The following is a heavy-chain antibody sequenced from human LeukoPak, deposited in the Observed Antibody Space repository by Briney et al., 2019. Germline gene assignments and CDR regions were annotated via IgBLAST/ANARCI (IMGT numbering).Heavy chain of an antibody. V-gene: IGHV3-23*01. CDR2: ISGSGGST. CDR1: GFTFSSYA. Sequence: GGSLRLSCAASGFTFSSYAMSWVRQAPGKGLEWVSAISGSGGSTYYADSVKGRFTISRDNSKNTLYLQMNSLRAEDTAVYYCAKDYFSLYYYDSSGYSPVPLDAFDIWGKGTMVTVSS. CDR3: AKDYFSLYYYDSSGYSPVPLDAFDI. D-gene: IGHD3-22*01. J-gene: IGHJ3*02.